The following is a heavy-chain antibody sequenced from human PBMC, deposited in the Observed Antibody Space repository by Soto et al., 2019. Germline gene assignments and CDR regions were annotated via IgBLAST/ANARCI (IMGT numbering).Heavy chain of an antibody. V-gene: IGHV3-53*01. J-gene: IGHJ4*02. CDR3: SKNNVAPAFVGFEY. Sequence: SVGLSCAVCGFNFDNSYMSWVRQAPGKGLEWVSILYSGGQTYYTESVRGRFTISRDMSKNTLDLQMNRLTADDTAVYYCSKNNVAPAFVGFEYWGQGTLVTVSS. CDR1: GFNFDNSY. CDR2: LYSGGQT. D-gene: IGHD2-2*01.